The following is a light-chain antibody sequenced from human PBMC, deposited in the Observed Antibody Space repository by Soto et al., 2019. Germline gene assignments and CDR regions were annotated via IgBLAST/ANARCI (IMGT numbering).Light chain of an antibody. J-gene: IGKJ1*01. CDR2: GAS. Sequence: EIVMTQSPATLSVSPGERATLSCRASQSVSSNLAWYQQKPGQAPRLLIFGASTRATGFPARFSGSGSGTEFILTIRSLQSEDFAVYYCQQYNNWPPWTFGQGTKVEIK. CDR3: QQYNNWPPWT. CDR1: QSVSSN. V-gene: IGKV3-15*01.